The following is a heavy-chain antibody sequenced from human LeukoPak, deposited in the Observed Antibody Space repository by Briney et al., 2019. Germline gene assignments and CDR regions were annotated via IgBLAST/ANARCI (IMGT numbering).Heavy chain of an antibody. Sequence: PGRSLRLSCAASGFTFDDYAMHWVRQAPGKGLEWVSGISWNSGDIVHADSVKGRFTISRDNAKNSLYLQMDSLRTEDTALYYCVKSGGYATAIRYFDLWGRGTLVTVSS. CDR2: ISWNSGDI. J-gene: IGHJ2*01. CDR1: GFTFDDYA. V-gene: IGHV3-9*01. CDR3: VKSGGYATAIRYFDL. D-gene: IGHD2-21*02.